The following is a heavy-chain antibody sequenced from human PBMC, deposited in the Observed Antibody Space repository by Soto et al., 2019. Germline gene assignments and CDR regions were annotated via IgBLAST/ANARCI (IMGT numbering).Heavy chain of an antibody. Sequence: QVQLVQSGAEVKKPGSSVKVSCKASGGTFSSYTISCVRQAPGQGLEWMGRIIPILGIANYAQKFQGRVTITADKSTSTACMALSSLRSEETAVYYCARASYGDSTFSYWGKGTLVTVSS. V-gene: IGHV1-69*02. D-gene: IGHD4-17*01. CDR2: IIPILGIA. CDR1: GGTFSSYT. CDR3: ARASYGDSTFSY. J-gene: IGHJ4*02.